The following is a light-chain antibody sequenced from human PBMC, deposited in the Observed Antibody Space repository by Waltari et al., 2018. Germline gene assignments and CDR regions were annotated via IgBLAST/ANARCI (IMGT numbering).Light chain of an antibody. Sequence: VLTQSPDTLSLSPGERATLSCRARQRVANNYLAWYQQRPGQAPRLLIYAASSRATGIPDRVSGSVSGTEFTLNISRLGPEDSAVYYCHQYGLSARTFGQGTKVEI. V-gene: IGKV3-20*01. J-gene: IGKJ1*01. CDR2: AAS. CDR3: HQYGLSART. CDR1: QRVANNY.